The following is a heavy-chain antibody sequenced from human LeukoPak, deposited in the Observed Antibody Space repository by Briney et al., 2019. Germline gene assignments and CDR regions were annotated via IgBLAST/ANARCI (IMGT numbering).Heavy chain of an antibody. CDR3: ARRAGAYSHPYDY. CDR2: IYGDNT. J-gene: IGHJ4*02. D-gene: IGHD4/OR15-4a*01. CDR1: GFTVSSNS. Sequence: GSLRLSCTVSGFTVSSNSMSWVRRAPGKGLEWVSFIYGDNTHYSDSVKGRFTISRDNPKNTLCLQMNSLRAEDTAVYYCARRAGAYSHPYDYWGQGTLVTVSS. V-gene: IGHV3-53*01.